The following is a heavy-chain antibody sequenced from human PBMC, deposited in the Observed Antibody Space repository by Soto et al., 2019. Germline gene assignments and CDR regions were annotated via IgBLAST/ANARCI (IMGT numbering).Heavy chain of an antibody. CDR1: GFTFSSYG. Sequence: QVQLVESGGGVVQPGRSLRLSCAASGFTFSSYGMHWVRQAPGKGLEWVAVIWYDGSNKYYADSVKGRFTISRDNSKNTLDRQMIRLRADGRAVYYCARGYGACEFWCQGSLVPVCS. J-gene: IGHJ4*02. CDR2: IWYDGSNK. CDR3: ARGYGACEF. D-gene: IGHD4-17*01. V-gene: IGHV3-33*01.